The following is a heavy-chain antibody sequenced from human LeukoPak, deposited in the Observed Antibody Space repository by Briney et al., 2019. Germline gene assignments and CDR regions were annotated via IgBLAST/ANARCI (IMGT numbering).Heavy chain of an antibody. CDR3: ARWVRDFDY. D-gene: IGHD2-21*01. J-gene: IGHJ4*02. CDR2: IDPSDSYT. Sequence: GESLKISCKGSGYTFTSYWISWVRQMPGKGLEWMGRIDPSDSYTNYSPSFQGHVTISTDKSISTAFLQWSSLKASDTAMYYCARWVRDFDYWGQGTLVTVSS. CDR1: GYTFTSYW. V-gene: IGHV5-10-1*01.